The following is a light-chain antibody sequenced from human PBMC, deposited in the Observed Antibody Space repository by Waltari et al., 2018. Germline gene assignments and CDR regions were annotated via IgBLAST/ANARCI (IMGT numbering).Light chain of an antibody. CDR3: QQYGSSPTT. J-gene: IGKJ2*01. CDR1: QSVSSNY. V-gene: IGKV3-20*01. CDR2: GPS. Sequence: ESVLTQSPGTVSLSPGERATLSCRASQSVSSNYLAWYQQKPGQAHRLLIYGPSTTATGIPDRFSGSGSGTDFTLTISRLEPEDFAVYYCQQYGSSPTTFGQGTKLEI.